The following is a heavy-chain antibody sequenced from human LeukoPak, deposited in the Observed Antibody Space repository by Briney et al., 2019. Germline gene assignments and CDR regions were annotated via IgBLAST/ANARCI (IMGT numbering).Heavy chain of an antibody. Sequence: PWGTLCLTRGVSGGSISGTNWWSWVRQPPGQGLEWIGEISLAGQTNYNPSLDGRVTMSLDKSSNQLSLHLTSVTAADTATYYCSRESGPFCPFGYWGHGTLVLVSS. V-gene: IGHV4-4*02. CDR3: SRESGPFCPFGY. D-gene: IGHD1-26*01. J-gene: IGHJ4*03. CDR1: GGSISGTNW. CDR2: ISLAGQT.